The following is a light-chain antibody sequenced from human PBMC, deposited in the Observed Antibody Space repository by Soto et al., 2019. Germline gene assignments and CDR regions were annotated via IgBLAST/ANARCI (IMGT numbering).Light chain of an antibody. CDR3: QQYNNWFIT. CDR2: GAS. Sequence: EIVMTQSPATLSVSPGERATLSCRASQSVSSNLAWYQQKPGQAPRLLIYGASTRATGIPARFSGSGSATEFTLTISSLQTEDFAVYDWQQYNNWFITFGQGTRLVIK. V-gene: IGKV3-15*01. CDR1: QSVSSN. J-gene: IGKJ5*01.